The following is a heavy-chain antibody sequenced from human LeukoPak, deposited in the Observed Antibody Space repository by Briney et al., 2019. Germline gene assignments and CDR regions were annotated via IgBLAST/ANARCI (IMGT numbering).Heavy chain of an antibody. CDR2: FDPEDGET. Sequence: ASVTVSFKVSGYTLTELSMHWVRQAPGKGLEWMGGFDPEDGETTYAQKFQGRVTMTEDTSTDIAYMELSSLRSEDTAVYYCATDKETQLALDYWGQGTLVTVSS. V-gene: IGHV1-24*01. J-gene: IGHJ4*02. CDR1: GYTLTELS. D-gene: IGHD3-3*02. CDR3: ATDKETQLALDY.